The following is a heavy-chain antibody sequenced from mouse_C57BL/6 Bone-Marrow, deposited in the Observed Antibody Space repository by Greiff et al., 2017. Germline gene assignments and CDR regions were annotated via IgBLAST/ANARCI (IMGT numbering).Heavy chain of an antibody. J-gene: IGHJ3*01. CDR1: GYTFTSYG. CDR3: ASSAWFAY. V-gene: IGHV1-81*01. CDR2: IYPRSGNT. Sequence: QVQLQQSGAELARPGASVKLSCKASGYTFTSYGISWVKQRTGQGLEWIGEIYPRSGNTYYTEKFKGKDTLTADKSSSTAYMELRSLTSEDSAVYFCASSAWFAYWGQGTLVTVSA.